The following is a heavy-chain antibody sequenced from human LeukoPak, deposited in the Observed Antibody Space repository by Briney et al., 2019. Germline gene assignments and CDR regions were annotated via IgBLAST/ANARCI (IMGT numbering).Heavy chain of an antibody. CDR1: GFTFSSYS. V-gene: IGHV3-21*01. Sequence: GGSLRLSCAASGFTFSSYSMNGVRQAPGKGLEWVSSISSSSSYIYYADSVKGRCTISRDNAKTSLYLQMNSLRGEDTAVYYCARDKITIFGVDSDYWGQGTLVTVSS. D-gene: IGHD3-3*01. CDR2: ISSSSSYI. CDR3: ARDKITIFGVDSDY. J-gene: IGHJ4*02.